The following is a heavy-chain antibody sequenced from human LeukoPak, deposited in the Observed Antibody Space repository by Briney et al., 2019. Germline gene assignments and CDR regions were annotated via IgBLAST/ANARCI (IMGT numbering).Heavy chain of an antibody. CDR3: ARQAYQYYDFWSGYHDY. CDR2: INSDGSST. D-gene: IGHD3-3*01. CDR1: GFTFSSHW. V-gene: IGHV3-74*01. J-gene: IGHJ4*02. Sequence: PGGSLRLSCAASGFTFSSHWMHWVRQAPGKGLVWVSRINSDGSSTSYADSVKGRFTISRDNAKNTLYLQMNSLRAEDTAVYYCARQAYQYYDFWSGYHDYWGQGTLVTVSS.